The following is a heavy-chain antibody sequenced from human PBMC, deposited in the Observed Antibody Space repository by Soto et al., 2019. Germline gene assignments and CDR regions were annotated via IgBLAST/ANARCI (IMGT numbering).Heavy chain of an antibody. D-gene: IGHD3-10*01. CDR2: IDWDDDK. J-gene: IGHJ6*02. V-gene: IGHV2-70*01. Sequence: SGPTLVNPTQTLTLTCTFSGFSLSTSGMCVSWIRQPPGKALEWLALIDWDDDKYYSTSLKTRLTISKDTSKNQVVLTMTNMDPVDTATYYCARMHYYGSGSYFLHYYYGMDVWGQGTTVTVSS. CDR3: ARMHYYGSGSYFLHYYYGMDV. CDR1: GFSLSTSGMC.